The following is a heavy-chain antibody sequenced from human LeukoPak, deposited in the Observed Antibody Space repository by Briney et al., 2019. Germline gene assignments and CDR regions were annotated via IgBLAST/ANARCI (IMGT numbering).Heavy chain of an antibody. J-gene: IGHJ1*01. Sequence: PGGSLRLSCAASGFTFSSYAMSWVRQAPGKGLEWVSAISGSGGSTYYADSVKGRFTISRDNSKNTLYLQMNSLRAEDTAVYYCAKDPAADGSQLGFQHWGQGTLVTVSS. V-gene: IGHV3-23*01. CDR1: GFTFSSYA. D-gene: IGHD6-13*01. CDR2: ISGSGGST. CDR3: AKDPAADGSQLGFQH.